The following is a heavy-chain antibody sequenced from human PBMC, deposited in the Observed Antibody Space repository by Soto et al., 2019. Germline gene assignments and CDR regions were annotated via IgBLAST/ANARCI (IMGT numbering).Heavy chain of an antibody. V-gene: IGHV3-30*18. CDR3: AKAVPPFVVVTASDY. D-gene: IGHD2-21*02. J-gene: IGHJ4*02. CDR2: ISYDGTNK. Sequence: GGSLRLSCSASGFTFRNFGMHWVRQAPGKGLEWVAVISYDGTNKYYADSVKGRFTISRDNSKNTLYLQINSLRAEDTAVYYCAKAVPPFVVVTASDYWGQGTLVTVSS. CDR1: GFTFRNFG.